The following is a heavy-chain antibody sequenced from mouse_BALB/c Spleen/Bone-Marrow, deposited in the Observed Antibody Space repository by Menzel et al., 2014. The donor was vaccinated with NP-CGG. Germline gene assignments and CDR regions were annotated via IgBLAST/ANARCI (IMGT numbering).Heavy chain of an antibody. Sequence: DVHLVESGGGLVKLGGSLKLSCAASGFTFSSYYMSWVRQTPEKRLELVAAINSNGGSTYYPDTVKGRFTISRDNAKNTLYLQMSSLKSEDTALYYCARLRNDDAMDYWGQGTSVTVSS. J-gene: IGHJ4*01. D-gene: IGHD2-14*01. CDR2: INSNGGST. V-gene: IGHV5-6-2*01. CDR1: GFTFSSYY. CDR3: ARLRNDDAMDY.